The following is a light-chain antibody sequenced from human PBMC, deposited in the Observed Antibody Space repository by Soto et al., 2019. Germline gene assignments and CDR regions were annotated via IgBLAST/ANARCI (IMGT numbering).Light chain of an antibody. Sequence: DIPMTQSPSTLSASVGDRVTITCRASQSINNWLAWYQQKPGKAPKLLIYKASNLDIGVPSRFSGSGSGTDFTLTISSLPPDDFAAYYCQQYDTYSTFGQGTKVEIK. CDR3: QQYDTYST. CDR1: QSINNW. J-gene: IGKJ1*01. V-gene: IGKV1-5*03. CDR2: KAS.